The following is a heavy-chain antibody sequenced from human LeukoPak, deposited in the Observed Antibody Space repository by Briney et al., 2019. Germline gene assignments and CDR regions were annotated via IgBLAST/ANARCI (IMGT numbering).Heavy chain of an antibody. D-gene: IGHD1-26*01. J-gene: IGHJ4*02. CDR3: ASGGPVGAYFDY. CDR2: IIPIFGTA. Sequence: SVKVSCKASGGTFSSYAISWVRQAPGQGLEWMGRIIPIFGTANYAQKFQGRVTITTDESTSTACMELSSLRSEDTAVYYCASGGPVGAYFDYWGQGTLVTVSS. CDR1: GGTFSSYA. V-gene: IGHV1-69*05.